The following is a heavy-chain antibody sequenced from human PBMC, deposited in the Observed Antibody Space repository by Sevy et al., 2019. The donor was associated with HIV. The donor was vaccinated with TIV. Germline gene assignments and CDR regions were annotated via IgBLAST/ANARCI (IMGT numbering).Heavy chain of an antibody. V-gene: IGHV1-2*06. CDR2: INPNSGGT. Sequence: ASVKVSCKASGYTFTGYYMVWVRQAPGQALEWMGRINPNSGGTNYAQKFQGRVTMTRDTSISTAYMELSSLRSDDTAVYYCAREWGITMTNAFDIWGQGTMVTVSS. CDR3: AREWGITMTNAFDI. D-gene: IGHD3-22*01. J-gene: IGHJ3*02. CDR1: GYTFTGYY.